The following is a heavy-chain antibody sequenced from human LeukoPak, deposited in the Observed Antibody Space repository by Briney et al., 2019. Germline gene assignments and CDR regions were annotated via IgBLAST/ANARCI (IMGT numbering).Heavy chain of an antibody. CDR3: ARDLDYYDSSGYYYGAFDI. Sequence: SETLSLTCTVSGGSISSGDYYWSWVRQPPGKGLEWLGYLYYSGSTYNNPSLKSRVTISVDTSRNQFSLKLSAGTAADTAVYYCARDLDYYDSSGYYYGAFDIWGQGTMVTVSS. V-gene: IGHV4-30-4*01. CDR2: LYYSGST. CDR1: GGSISSGDYY. D-gene: IGHD3-22*01. J-gene: IGHJ3*02.